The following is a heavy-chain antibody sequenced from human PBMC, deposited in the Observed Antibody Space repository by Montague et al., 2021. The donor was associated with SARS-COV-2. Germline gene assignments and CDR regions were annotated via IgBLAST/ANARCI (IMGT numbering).Heavy chain of an antibody. D-gene: IGHD3-16*01. Sequence: TLSLTCTVSGDSISSGGYHWSWIRQAPGKGLEWIGYNHYSGSTVNNPSLKNRLTMSVDTSRNQFSLKLSSVTAADTAVYFCARDGGYHDGCVDEKYFDYWGQGILVTVSS. J-gene: IGHJ4*02. CDR1: GDSISSGGYH. CDR2: NHYSGST. V-gene: IGHV4-30-4*08. CDR3: ARDGGYHDGCVDEKYFDY.